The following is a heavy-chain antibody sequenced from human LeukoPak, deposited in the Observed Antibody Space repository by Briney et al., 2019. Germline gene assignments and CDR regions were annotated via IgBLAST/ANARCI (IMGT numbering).Heavy chain of an antibody. D-gene: IGHD6-19*01. V-gene: IGHV3-7*01. CDR1: KFTFSSYW. Sequence: GGSLRLSCVASKFTFSSYWMSWVRQAPGKGLEWVANIKRDGSEEYYVDSVKGRFTISRDNAKNSLYLQMSRLRAEDTAVYYCARDISGWLDYWGQGTLVTVSS. J-gene: IGHJ4*02. CDR2: IKRDGSEE. CDR3: ARDISGWLDY.